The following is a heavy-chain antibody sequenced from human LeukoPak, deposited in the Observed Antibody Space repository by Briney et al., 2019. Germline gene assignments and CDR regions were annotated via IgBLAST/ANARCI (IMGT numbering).Heavy chain of an antibody. V-gene: IGHV3-30*18. CDR2: ILYDGSNK. CDR3: AKGAIWYGDYWEALDI. Sequence: GRSLRLSCAASGFSFSTYGTYWVRQAPGKGLEWVAVILYDGSNKYYADFVKGRFTISRDNSKNTLYLQMNSLRTEDTAVYYCAKGAIWYGDYWEALDIWGQGTMVTVSS. CDR1: GFSFSTYG. J-gene: IGHJ3*02. D-gene: IGHD4-17*01.